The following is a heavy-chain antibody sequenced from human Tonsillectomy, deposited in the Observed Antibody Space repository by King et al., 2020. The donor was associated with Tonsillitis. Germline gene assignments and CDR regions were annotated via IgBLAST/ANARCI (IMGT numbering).Heavy chain of an antibody. Sequence: VQLVESGGALVQPGGSLRLSCVASGFTFSVYGMTWVRQAPGKGLEWVSALTGSGSTTYYADSVKGRFTISRDNSKNTLYLQMNNLRADDTAVYYCAKPVPRVRSPVRRYFTMDVWGQGTTVTVSS. CDR1: GFTFSVYG. CDR3: AKPVPRVRSPVRRYFTMDV. D-gene: IGHD2/OR15-2a*01. CDR2: LTGSGSTT. V-gene: IGHV3-23*04. J-gene: IGHJ6*02.